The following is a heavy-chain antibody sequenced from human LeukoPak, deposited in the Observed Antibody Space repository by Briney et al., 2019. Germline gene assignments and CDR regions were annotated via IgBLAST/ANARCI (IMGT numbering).Heavy chain of an antibody. CDR3: ARGFTIFGVVNDGFDI. CDR2: INSDGSST. CDR1: EFTFSNYW. V-gene: IGHV3-74*01. D-gene: IGHD3-3*01. J-gene: IGHJ3*02. Sequence: GGXXRLSCAASEFTFSNYWMHWVRQAPGKGLGWVSRINSDGSSTIYADSVKGGFTISRDNAKNTLYLQMNSLRVEDTAVYYCARGFTIFGVVNDGFDIWGQGTTVTVSS.